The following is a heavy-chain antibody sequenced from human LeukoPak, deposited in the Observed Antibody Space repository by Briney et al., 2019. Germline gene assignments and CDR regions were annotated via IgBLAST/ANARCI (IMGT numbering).Heavy chain of an antibody. D-gene: IGHD2-15*01. CDR2: TYYSGST. Sequence: PSETLSLTCTVSGGSVSSGSYYWSWIRQPPGKGLEWIGYTYYSGSTNYNPSLKSRVTISVDTSKNQFSLKLSSVTAADTAVYYCARDERWNWFDPWGQGTLVTVSS. CDR3: ARDERWNWFDP. J-gene: IGHJ5*02. CDR1: GGSVSSGSYY. V-gene: IGHV4-61*01.